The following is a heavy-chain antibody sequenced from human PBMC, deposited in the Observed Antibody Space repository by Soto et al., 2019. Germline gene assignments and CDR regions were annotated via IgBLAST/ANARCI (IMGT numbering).Heavy chain of an antibody. CDR2: IIPILGIA. D-gene: IGHD3-10*01. Sequence: QVQLVQSGAEVKKPGSSVKVSCKASGGTFSSYTISWVRQAPGQGLEWMGRIIPILGIANYAQKFQGRVTITADKSTSTAYMELSSLRSEDTAVYYCARDLGGTGVGFDPWGQGTLVTVSS. J-gene: IGHJ5*02. V-gene: IGHV1-69*08. CDR1: GGTFSSYT. CDR3: ARDLGGTGVGFDP.